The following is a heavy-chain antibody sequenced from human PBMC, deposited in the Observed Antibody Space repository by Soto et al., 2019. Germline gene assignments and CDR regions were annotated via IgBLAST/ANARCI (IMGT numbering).Heavy chain of an antibody. J-gene: IGHJ4*02. CDR2: ITGSGTSI. Sequence: GGSLRLSCAASGFTFSNYAMSWVRQAPGKGLEWVSTITGSGTSIYYADSVKGRFTISRDNSKNTLYLQMNRLRAEDTAVYFCAKDPREAAVSYFDYWGQGTLVTVSS. V-gene: IGHV3-23*01. CDR1: GFTFSNYA. CDR3: AKDPREAAVSYFDY.